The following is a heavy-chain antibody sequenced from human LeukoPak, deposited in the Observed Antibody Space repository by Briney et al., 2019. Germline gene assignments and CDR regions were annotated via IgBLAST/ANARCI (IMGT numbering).Heavy chain of an antibody. Sequence: SETLSLTCTVSGGSITNNYWSWIRQPPGRGLEWIGYIYYSGSTNYNPSLKSRVTISIDMSKNQFSLKMGSVTAADTAVYYCAGDLHGTYDYLDYWGQGTLVTVSS. CDR3: AGDLHGTYDYLDY. V-gene: IGHV4-59*01. CDR2: IYYSGST. J-gene: IGHJ4*02. D-gene: IGHD3-16*01. CDR1: GGSITNNY.